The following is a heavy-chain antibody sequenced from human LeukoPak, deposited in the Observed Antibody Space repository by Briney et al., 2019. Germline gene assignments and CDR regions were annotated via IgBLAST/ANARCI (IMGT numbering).Heavy chain of an antibody. J-gene: IGHJ6*02. Sequence: PGRSLRLSCAASGFTFSSYAMHWVRQAPGKGLEWMAVISYDGSNKYYADSVKGRFTISRDNSKNTLYLQMNSLRAEDTAVYYCARDGVVAGYYYYGMDVWGQGTTVTVSS. CDR1: GFTFSSYA. D-gene: IGHD6-19*01. CDR2: ISYDGSNK. V-gene: IGHV3-30-3*01. CDR3: ARDGVVAGYYYYGMDV.